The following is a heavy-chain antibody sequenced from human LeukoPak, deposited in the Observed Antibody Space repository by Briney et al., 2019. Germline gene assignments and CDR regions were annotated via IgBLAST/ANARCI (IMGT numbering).Heavy chain of an antibody. V-gene: IGHV3-23*01. CDR1: GFTFSSYA. D-gene: IGHD4/OR15-4a*01. CDR2: ISGSGGST. J-gene: IGHJ4*02. Sequence: PGGSLRLSCAASGFTFSSYAMSWVRQAPGKGLEWVSAISGSGGSTYYADSVKGRFTNSRDNSKNTLYLQMNSLRAEDTAVYYCAKVRSVLSYFDYWGQGTLVTVSS. CDR3: AKVRSVLSYFDY.